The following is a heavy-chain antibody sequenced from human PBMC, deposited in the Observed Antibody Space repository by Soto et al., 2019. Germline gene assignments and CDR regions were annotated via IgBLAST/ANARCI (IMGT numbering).Heavy chain of an antibody. CDR3: ARSRGFDYGDYVGSYFDY. D-gene: IGHD4-17*01. Sequence: QVQLQESGPGLVKPSQTLSLTCTVSGGSISSGGYYWSWIRQHPGKGLEWIGYIYYSGSTYYNPSLKSRVTISVDTSKNQFSLKLRSVTAADTAVYYCARSRGFDYGDYVGSYFDYWGQGTLVTVSS. CDR1: GGSISSGGYY. J-gene: IGHJ4*02. CDR2: IYYSGST. V-gene: IGHV4-31*03.